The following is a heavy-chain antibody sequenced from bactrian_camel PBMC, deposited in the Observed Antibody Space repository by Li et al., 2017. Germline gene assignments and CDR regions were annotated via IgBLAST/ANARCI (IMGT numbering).Heavy chain of an antibody. Sequence: QLVESGGGSVQAGGSLRVSCAASGYTYNRDCMGWFRQAPGKEREGVAAINTGEGSTYYADSVKGRFTISRDNAKNTLYLQLNSLKTEDTAMYYCVNGASDVGYNYWGQGTQVTVS. CDR1: GYTYNRDC. V-gene: IGHV3S28*01. CDR3: VNGASDVGYNY. D-gene: IGHD3*01. CDR2: INTGEGST. J-gene: IGHJ4*01.